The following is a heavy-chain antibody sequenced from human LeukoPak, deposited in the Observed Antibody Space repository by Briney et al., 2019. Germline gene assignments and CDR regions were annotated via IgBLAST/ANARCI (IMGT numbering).Heavy chain of an antibody. J-gene: IGHJ6*02. V-gene: IGHV1-2*02. CDR2: INPNSGGT. CDR3: ARDTIAVAGPHYYYYYGMDV. CDR1: GYTFTGYY. D-gene: IGHD6-19*01. Sequence: SVKVSCKASGYTFTGYYMHWVRQAPGQGLEWMGWINPNSGGTNYAQKFQGRVTMTRDTSISTAYMELSRLRSDDTAVYYCARDTIAVAGPHYYYYYGMDVWGQGTTVTVSS.